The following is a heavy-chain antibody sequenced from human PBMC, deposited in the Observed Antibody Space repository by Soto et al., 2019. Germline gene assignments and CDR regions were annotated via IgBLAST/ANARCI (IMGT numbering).Heavy chain of an antibody. CDR1: GFSLNDYT. D-gene: IGHD1-20*01. Sequence: GGSLRLSCAASGFSLNDYTLNWVRRAPGKGLEWVSSIGGVDETYYADSVRGRFTISRDNSKNTLFLQMNSLRAEDTAVYYCAKDRMDHNSVWDPFDVWGPGTVVTVSS. CDR3: AKDRMDHNSVWDPFDV. J-gene: IGHJ3*01. CDR2: IGGVDET. V-gene: IGHV3-23*01.